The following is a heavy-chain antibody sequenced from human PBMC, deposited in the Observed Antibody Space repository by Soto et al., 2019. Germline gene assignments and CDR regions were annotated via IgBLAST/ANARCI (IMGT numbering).Heavy chain of an antibody. Sequence: SETLSLTCRVSGSSITNSFYWGWIRQSPEKGLEWIGSISHTGRTSYNPSLKSRVSISVDTSKNEFSLRLNSVTAADTAVYYCAGQTFTIAAASYGRSNWFDPWGPGTLVTVSS. CDR3: AGQTFTIAAASYGRSNWFDP. V-gene: IGHV4-38-2*02. J-gene: IGHJ5*02. CDR1: GSSITNSFY. CDR2: ISHTGRT. D-gene: IGHD6-25*01.